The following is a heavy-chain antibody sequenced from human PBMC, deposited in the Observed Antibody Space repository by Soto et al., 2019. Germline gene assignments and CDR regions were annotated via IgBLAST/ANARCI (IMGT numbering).Heavy chain of an antibody. V-gene: IGHV3-53*01. J-gene: IGHJ6*02. CDR3: ARAPGYYYGMDV. CDR2: IYSGGST. CDR1: GFTVSGNY. Sequence: EVQLVESGGGLIQPGGSLRLSCAASGFTVSGNYMSWVRQAPGKGLEWVSVIYSGGSTYYVDSVKGRFTISRDNSKNTLYLQMNSLRVDDTAVYYCARAPGYYYGMDVWGQGTTVTVSS.